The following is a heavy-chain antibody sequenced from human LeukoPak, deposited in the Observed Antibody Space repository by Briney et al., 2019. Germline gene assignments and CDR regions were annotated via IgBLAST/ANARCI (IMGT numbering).Heavy chain of an antibody. CDR2: IYYSGST. V-gene: IGHV4-39*07. Sequence: PSETLSLTCTVSGGSISSSSYYWGWIRQPPGKGLEWIGSIYYSGSTYYNPSLKSRVTISVDTSKNQFSLKLSSVTAADTAVYYCARDRGTTVTTFYRWGQGTLVTVSS. CDR1: GGSISSSSYY. D-gene: IGHD4-17*01. CDR3: ARDRGTTVTTFYR. J-gene: IGHJ5*02.